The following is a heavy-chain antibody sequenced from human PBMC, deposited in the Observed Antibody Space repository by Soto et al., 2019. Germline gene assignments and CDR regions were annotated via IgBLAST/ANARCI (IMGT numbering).Heavy chain of an antibody. Sequence: GFQRLSCADSGFRFSSYSMSWVRQTPGKGLEWVAAITATGDRTYYADSVTGRFTISRDNSKKTHYLQMTSLRAEDTAMYYCATMNGYFEYWGQGTPVTVSS. CDR1: GFRFSSYS. J-gene: IGHJ4*02. CDR2: ITATGDRT. V-gene: IGHV3-23*01. CDR3: ATMNGYFEY. D-gene: IGHD3-22*01.